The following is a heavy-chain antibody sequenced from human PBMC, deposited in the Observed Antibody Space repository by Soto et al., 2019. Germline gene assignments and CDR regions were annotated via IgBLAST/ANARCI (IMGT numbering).Heavy chain of an antibody. Sequence: GWARSLCYASSVFIFSSYGMHLVRPAPGKGLGWVAVISCDGSNKYYADSEKGRFTISRDNSKKTLYLQMNSLRAEDTAVYYCAKECQEYDFWSGYYGYYGMDVWGQGTTVTVSS. V-gene: IGHV3-30*18. D-gene: IGHD3-3*01. CDR1: VFIFSSYG. J-gene: IGHJ6*02. CDR2: ISCDGSNK. CDR3: AKECQEYDFWSGYYGYYGMDV.